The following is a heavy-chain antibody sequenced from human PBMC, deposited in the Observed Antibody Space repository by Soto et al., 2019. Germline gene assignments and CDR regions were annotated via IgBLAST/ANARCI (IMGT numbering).Heavy chain of an antibody. CDR3: AQALRVFGVDYGFDI. CDR1: GGTLSSAT. CDR2: IIHVFGTA. Sequence: QVQLVQAGAEVRKPGPSVKCSCEAYGGTLSSATFSWVRQAPGHGLEWMGGIIHVFGTANYAQKYQDRVTITAAEATSSTYNELNSLRSDDTALYYCAQALRVFGVDYGFDIWGQGTMVTVSS. D-gene: IGHD3-3*01. V-gene: IGHV1-69*12. J-gene: IGHJ3*02.